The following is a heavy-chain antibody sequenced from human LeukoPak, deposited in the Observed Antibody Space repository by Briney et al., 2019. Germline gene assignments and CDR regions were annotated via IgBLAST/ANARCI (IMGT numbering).Heavy chain of an antibody. D-gene: IGHD6-19*01. CDR1: GFTFSSYG. V-gene: IGHV3-30*18. Sequence: GGSLRLSCAASGFTFSSYGMHWVRQAPGKGLEWVAVISYDGSNKYYADSVKGRFTISRDNSKTTLYLQMNSLRAEDTAVYYCAKGVAGTPYYYCGMDVWGQGTTVTVSS. J-gene: IGHJ6*02. CDR3: AKGVAGTPYYYCGMDV. CDR2: ISYDGSNK.